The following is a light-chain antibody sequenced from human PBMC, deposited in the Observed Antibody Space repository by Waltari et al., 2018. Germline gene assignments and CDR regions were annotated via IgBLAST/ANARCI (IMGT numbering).Light chain of an antibody. CDR2: GAS. Sequence: EVVLTQSPVTRSLSPGERATLSCRASQSVSSIYLAWYQHKTGQAPRLLIYGASNRAAGIPDRFTGSGSGTDFTLTISRLEPEDFAVFYCQQYGSTPITFGQGTRLEMK. CDR3: QQYGSTPIT. J-gene: IGKJ5*01. V-gene: IGKV3-20*01. CDR1: QSVSSIY.